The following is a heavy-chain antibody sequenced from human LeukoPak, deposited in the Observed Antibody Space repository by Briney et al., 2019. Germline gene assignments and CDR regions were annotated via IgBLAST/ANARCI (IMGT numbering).Heavy chain of an antibody. CDR3: ARRWNYGRNYYTDV. D-gene: IGHD1-7*01. CDR1: GGSFSNYY. Sequence: PSETLSLTCAVYGGSFSNYYWSWIRQPPGKGLEWIGEINDSGRINYNPSLMSRVTISVDTSKNQFSLRLTSVTARDTAVYYCARRWNYGRNYYTDVWGKGPTVSVSS. V-gene: IGHV4-34*01. CDR2: INDSGRI. J-gene: IGHJ6*03.